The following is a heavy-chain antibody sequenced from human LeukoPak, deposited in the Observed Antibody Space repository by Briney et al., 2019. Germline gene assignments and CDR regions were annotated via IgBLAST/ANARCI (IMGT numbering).Heavy chain of an antibody. D-gene: IGHD4-17*01. CDR3: AKENDYGDYALGY. V-gene: IGHV3-30*18. J-gene: IGHJ4*02. Sequence: GGSLRLSCAASGFTFSSYGMHWVRQAPGKGLEWVAVISYDGSNKYYADSVKGRFTISRDNSKNTLYLQMNSPRAEDTAVYYCAKENDYGDYALGYWGQGTLVTVSS. CDR1: GFTFSSYG. CDR2: ISYDGSNK.